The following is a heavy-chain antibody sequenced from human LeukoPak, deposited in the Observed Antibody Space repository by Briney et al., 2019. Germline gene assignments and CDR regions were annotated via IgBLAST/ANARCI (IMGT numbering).Heavy chain of an antibody. D-gene: IGHD6-19*01. CDR2: ISGSGGST. Sequence: GGSLRLSRAASGFTFSSYAMSWVRQAPGKGLEWVSAISGSGGSTYYADSVKGRFTISRDNSKNTLYLQMNSLRAEDTAVYYCAKVPFIAVAAWWFDPWGQGTLVTVSS. V-gene: IGHV3-23*01. CDR1: GFTFSSYA. CDR3: AKVPFIAVAAWWFDP. J-gene: IGHJ5*02.